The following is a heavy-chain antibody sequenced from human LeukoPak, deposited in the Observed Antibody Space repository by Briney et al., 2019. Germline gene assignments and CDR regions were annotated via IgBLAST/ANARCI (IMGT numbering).Heavy chain of an antibody. Sequence: GGSLRLSCAASGFTFSSYAMSWVRQAPGKGLEWVSAISGSGGSTYYADSVKGRFTISRDNFKNTLYLQMNSLRAEDTAVYYCAKDTSNYYDSSGYTSSFDYWGQGTLVTVSS. J-gene: IGHJ4*02. CDR1: GFTFSSYA. CDR3: AKDTSNYYDSSGYTSSFDY. V-gene: IGHV3-23*01. CDR2: ISGSGGST. D-gene: IGHD3-22*01.